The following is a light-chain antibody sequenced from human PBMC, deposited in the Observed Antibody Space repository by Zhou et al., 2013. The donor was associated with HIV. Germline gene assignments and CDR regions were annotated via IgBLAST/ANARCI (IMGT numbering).Light chain of an antibody. J-gene: IGKJ1*01. V-gene: IGKV1-39*01. Sequence: DIQMTQSPSSLSASVGDRVTITCRASQSISSYLNWYQQKPGKAPKLLIYAASSLQSGVPSRFSGSGSGTDFTLTISSLQPEDFATYYCQQYNSYWTFGQGTKVELK. CDR2: AAS. CDR1: QSISSY. CDR3: QQYNSYWT.